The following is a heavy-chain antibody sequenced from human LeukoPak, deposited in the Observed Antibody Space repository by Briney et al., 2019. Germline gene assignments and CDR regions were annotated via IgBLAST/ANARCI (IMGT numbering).Heavy chain of an antibody. J-gene: IGHJ4*02. CDR2: ISSSGSTI. D-gene: IGHD6-19*01. CDR3: ARVGKNGWDSDH. CDR1: GFTFSSYE. V-gene: IGHV3-48*03. Sequence: PGGSLRLSCAASGFTFSSYEMNWVRQAPGKGLEWVSYISSSGSTIYYADSVKGRFTISRDNTKNSLYLQMDTLRAEDTAVYYCARVGKNGWDSDHWGQGTLVTVSP.